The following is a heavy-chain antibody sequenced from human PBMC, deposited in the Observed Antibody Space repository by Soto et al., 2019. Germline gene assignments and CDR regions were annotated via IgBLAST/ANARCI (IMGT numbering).Heavy chain of an antibody. J-gene: IGHJ4*02. Sequence: QVQLQESGPGLVKPSETLSLTCTVSGGSISRYSWSWIRQPPGKGLECIGCIYYSGSTDYNPSLRGQVTISVDTSKNQFALRLSSVSAADTAVYYCARGLVETPGGGGYWGQGTQVTVSS. V-gene: IGHV4-59*01. CDR3: ARGLVETPGGGGY. CDR1: GGSISRYS. D-gene: IGHD1-26*01. CDR2: IYYSGST.